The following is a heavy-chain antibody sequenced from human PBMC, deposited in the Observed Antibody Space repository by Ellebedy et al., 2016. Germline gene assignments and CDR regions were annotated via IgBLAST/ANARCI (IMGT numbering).Heavy chain of an antibody. J-gene: IGHJ6*02. CDR3: ARAVAGTYGMDV. CDR2: IYASGST. CDR1: GGSISSYY. Sequence: SETLSLXXTVSGGSISSYYWSWIRQSAGKGLEWIGRIYASGSTNYNPSLKSRVSMSVDTSKNQFSLRLNSVTAADTAVYYCARAVAGTYGMDVWGQGTTVTVSS. D-gene: IGHD6-19*01. V-gene: IGHV4-4*07.